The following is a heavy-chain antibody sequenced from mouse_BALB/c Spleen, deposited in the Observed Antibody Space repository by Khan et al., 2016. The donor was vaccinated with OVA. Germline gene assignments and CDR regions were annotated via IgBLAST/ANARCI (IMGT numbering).Heavy chain of an antibody. Sequence: EVQLQESGGGLVKPGGSLKLSCAASGFTFSSYAMSWVRQTPEKRLEWVASISSGGSTYYPDSVKGRFTISRDNARNILYLKMSSLKLEDTAMDYYARGSGNQAWFAYWGQGTLVTVSA. V-gene: IGHV5-6-5*01. CDR2: ISSGGST. CDR1: GFTFSSYA. D-gene: IGHD1-3*01. J-gene: IGHJ3*01. CDR3: ARGSGNQAWFAY.